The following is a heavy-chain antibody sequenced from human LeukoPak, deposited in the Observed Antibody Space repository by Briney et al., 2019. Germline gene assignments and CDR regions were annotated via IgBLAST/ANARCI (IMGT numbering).Heavy chain of an antibody. CDR1: GFTFSDYY. CDR2: ISSSSSYI. Sequence: GGSLRLPCAASGFTFSDYYMSWIRQAPGKGLEWVSYISSSSSYIYYADSVKGRFTISRDNAKNSLYLQMNSLRAEDTAVYYCAREVQLERLGFGKEGSAFDYWGQGTLVTVSS. V-gene: IGHV3-11*06. J-gene: IGHJ4*02. CDR3: AREVQLERLGFGKEGSAFDY. D-gene: IGHD1-1*01.